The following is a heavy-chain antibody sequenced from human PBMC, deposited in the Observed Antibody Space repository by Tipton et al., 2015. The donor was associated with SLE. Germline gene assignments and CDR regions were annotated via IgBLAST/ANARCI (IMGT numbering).Heavy chain of an antibody. CDR1: RGSFSGYH. CDR2: INYSGSA. V-gene: IGHV4-34*01. Sequence: LRLSCTIYRGSFSGYHWNWIRQTPEKGLEWIGEINYSGSANYNPSLKSRVTISMGMSKNQFSLKLSSVTAADTAVYYCARRISGGYDYFFDYWGQGTLVTVSS. J-gene: IGHJ4*02. D-gene: IGHD5-12*01. CDR3: ARRISGGYDYFFDY.